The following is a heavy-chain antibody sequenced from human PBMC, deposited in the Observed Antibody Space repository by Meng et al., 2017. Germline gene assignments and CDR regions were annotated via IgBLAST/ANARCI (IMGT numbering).Heavy chain of an antibody. Sequence: ASVKVSCKASGYTFTRYGISWMRQAPGQGLEWMGWISAYNGNTNYAQKLQGRVTMTTDTSTSTVYMELRSLRSDDTAVYYCARAALAYCGGDCRDAFDIWGQGTMVTVSS. V-gene: IGHV1-18*01. D-gene: IGHD2-21*02. J-gene: IGHJ3*02. CDR2: ISAYNGNT. CDR1: GYTFTRYG. CDR3: ARAALAYCGGDCRDAFDI.